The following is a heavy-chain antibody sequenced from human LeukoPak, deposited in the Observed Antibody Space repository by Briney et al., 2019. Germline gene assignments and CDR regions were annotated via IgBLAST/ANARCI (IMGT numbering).Heavy chain of an antibody. CDR3: ARGGGIVVVTANPYYFDY. CDR2: IYYSGST. CDR1: GGSISSSSYY. V-gene: IGHV4-39*07. J-gene: IGHJ4*02. Sequence: SETLSLTCTVSGGSISSSSYYWGWIRQPPGKGLEWIGSIYYSGSTYYNPSLKSRVTISVDTSKNQFSLKLSSVTAADTAVYYCARGGGIVVVTANPYYFDYWGQGTLVTVSS. D-gene: IGHD2-21*02.